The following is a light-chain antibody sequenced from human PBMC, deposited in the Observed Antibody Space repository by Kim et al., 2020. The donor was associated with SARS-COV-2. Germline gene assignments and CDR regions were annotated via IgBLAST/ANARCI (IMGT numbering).Light chain of an antibody. CDR1: SSDVGGYNL. J-gene: IGLJ2*01. V-gene: IGLV2-23*01. CDR2: EGS. CDR3: CSYAGSSTFVV. Sequence: SITTSCTGTSSDVGGYNLVSWYQQHPGKAPNLMIYEGSKRPSGVSNRFSGSKSGNTASLTISGLQAEDEADYYCCSYAGSSTFVVFGGGTQLTVL.